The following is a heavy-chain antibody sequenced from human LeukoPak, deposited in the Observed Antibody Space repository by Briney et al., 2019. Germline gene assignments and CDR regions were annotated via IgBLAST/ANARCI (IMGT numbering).Heavy chain of an antibody. J-gene: IGHJ6*02. V-gene: IGHV3-9*01. CDR3: AKDKGFEMNYGMDV. Sequence: GGSLRLSCAASGFTFDDYAMHWVRQAPGKGLEWVSGISWNSGSIGYADSVKGRFTISRDNAKNSLYLQMNSLRAEDTALYYCAKDKGFEMNYGMDVWGQGTTVTVSS. CDR2: ISWNSGSI. D-gene: IGHD5-24*01. CDR1: GFTFDDYA.